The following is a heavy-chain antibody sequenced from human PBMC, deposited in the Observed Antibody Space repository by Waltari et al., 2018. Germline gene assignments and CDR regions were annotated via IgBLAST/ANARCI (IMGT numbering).Heavy chain of an antibody. CDR1: GFTFSSYA. D-gene: IGHD2-15*01. CDR3: ARGDPMDVVVVAATPENYYYYMDV. CDR2: ISGSGGST. Sequence: EVQLVESGGGLVQPGGSLRLSCAASGFTFSSYAMSWVRQAPGKGLEWVSAISGSGGSTYYADSVKGRFTISRDNSKNTLYLQMNSLRSEDTAVYYCARGDPMDVVVVAATPENYYYYMDVWGKGTTVTVSS. V-gene: IGHV3-23*04. J-gene: IGHJ6*03.